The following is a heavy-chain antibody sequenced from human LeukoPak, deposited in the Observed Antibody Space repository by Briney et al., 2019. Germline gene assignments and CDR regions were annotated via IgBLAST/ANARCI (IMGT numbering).Heavy chain of an antibody. J-gene: IGHJ5*02. CDR3: ARDRGSLGPFEP. Sequence: GGSLRLSCAASGFILSDHYIDWVRQAPGKGLEWVSSISSGSSYIYYADSVKGRFTISRDNAKNSLYLQMNSLRAEDTAVYYCARDRGSLGPFEPWGQGTLVTVSS. D-gene: IGHD3-10*01. CDR1: GFILSDHY. V-gene: IGHV3-21*01. CDR2: ISSGSSYI.